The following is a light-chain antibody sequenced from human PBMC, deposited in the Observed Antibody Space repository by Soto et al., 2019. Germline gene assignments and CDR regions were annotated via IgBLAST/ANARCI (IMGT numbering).Light chain of an antibody. CDR1: SSDIGDSNF. CDR3: SSYTSTTTVRFV. J-gene: IGLJ1*01. V-gene: IGLV2-14*01. CDR2: DVS. Sequence: QSALAQPASVSGSPGQSITISCTGTSSDIGDSNFVSWYQHHPGKAPKLLIYDVSDRPSRISSRISGSKSANTASLTISGLQAEDEALYYCSSYTSTTTVRFVFGTGTKVTVL.